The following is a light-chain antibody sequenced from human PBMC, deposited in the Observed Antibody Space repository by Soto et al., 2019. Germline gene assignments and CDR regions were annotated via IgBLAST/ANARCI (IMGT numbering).Light chain of an antibody. J-gene: IGLJ1*01. CDR2: DVS. CDR3: CLYEGGSPP. CDR1: SSDVGGYNY. V-gene: IGLV2-11*01. Sequence: QSVLTQPRSVSGSPGQSVTISCTGTSSDVGGYNYVSWYQQHPGKAPKLMIYDVSKRPSGVPDRFSGSKSGNTASLTISGLPVEDGVDYSCCLYEGGSPPFGPGPRVTAL.